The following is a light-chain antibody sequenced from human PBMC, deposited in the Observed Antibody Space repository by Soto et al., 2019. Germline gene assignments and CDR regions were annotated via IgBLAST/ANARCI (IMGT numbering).Light chain of an antibody. V-gene: IGLV4-69*01. Sequence: QSVLTQSPSASASLGASVKLTCTLSSGHSNYAIAWHQQQPEKGPRYLMRVNSDGSHTKGDGISDRFSGSSSGAERYLTISSLQSEDEADYYCQAWGAGWVFGGGTKLTVL. CDR2: VNSDGSH. CDR1: SGHSNYA. CDR3: QAWGAGWV. J-gene: IGLJ3*02.